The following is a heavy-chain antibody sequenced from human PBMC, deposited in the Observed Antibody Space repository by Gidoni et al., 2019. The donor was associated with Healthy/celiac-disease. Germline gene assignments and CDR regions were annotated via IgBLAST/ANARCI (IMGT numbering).Heavy chain of an antibody. CDR2: IYYSGST. Sequence: QVQLQESGPGLVKPSEPLSLTCTVPGGSISSYYWSWIRQPPGKGLEWIGYIYYSGSTNYNPSLKSRVTISVDTSKNQFSLKLSSVTAADTAVYYCARQYSSGWYGPYYFDYWGQGTLVTVSS. CDR1: GGSISSYY. J-gene: IGHJ4*02. D-gene: IGHD6-19*01. CDR3: ARQYSSGWYGPYYFDY. V-gene: IGHV4-59*01.